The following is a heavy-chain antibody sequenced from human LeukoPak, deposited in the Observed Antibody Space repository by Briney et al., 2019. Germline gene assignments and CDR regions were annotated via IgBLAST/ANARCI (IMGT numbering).Heavy chain of an antibody. CDR3: ARELTGRGWLQVDY. Sequence: PWASVKVSCKASGGTFSSYAISWVRQAPGQGLEWMGGIIPIFGTANYAQKFQGRVTITTDESTSTVYMELSSLRSEDTAVYYCARELTGRGWLQVDYWGQGTLVTVSS. V-gene: IGHV1-69*05. CDR2: IIPIFGTA. D-gene: IGHD5-24*01. J-gene: IGHJ4*02. CDR1: GGTFSSYA.